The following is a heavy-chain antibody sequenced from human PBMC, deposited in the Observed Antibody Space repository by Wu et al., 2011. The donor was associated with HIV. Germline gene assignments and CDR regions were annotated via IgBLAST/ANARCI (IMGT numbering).Heavy chain of an antibody. V-gene: IGHV1-18*01. CDR3: ARAASAAGGDY. Sequence: SWVRQALDKALSGWDGINTYNDKXKLCNKVQGRVTMTTDTSTKTVYMELRNLRSDDTAVYYCARAASAAGGDYWGQGTLVTVSS. CDR2: INTYNDKX. J-gene: IGHJ4*02. D-gene: IGHD2-15*01.